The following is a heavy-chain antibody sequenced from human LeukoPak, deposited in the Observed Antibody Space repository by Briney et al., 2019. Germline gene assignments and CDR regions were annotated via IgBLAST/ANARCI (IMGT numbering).Heavy chain of an antibody. V-gene: IGHV1-24*01. CDR3: AKDRVYSEGSPYYYGMDV. Sequence: GASVNVSCKVSGYTLTELSMHWVRQAPGKGLEWMGGFDPEDGETIYAQKFQGRVTMTEDTSTDTAYMELSSLRAEDTALYYCAKDRVYSEGSPYYYGMDVWGQGTTVTVSS. CDR1: GYTLTELS. CDR2: FDPEDGET. J-gene: IGHJ6*02. D-gene: IGHD2-21*01.